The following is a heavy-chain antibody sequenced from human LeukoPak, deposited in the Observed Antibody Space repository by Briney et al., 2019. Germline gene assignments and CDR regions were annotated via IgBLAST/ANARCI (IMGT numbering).Heavy chain of an antibody. CDR3: ARDKYCSGGSCYLFDY. D-gene: IGHD2-15*01. Sequence: GGSLRLSCAASGFTFSSYGMHWVRQAPGKGLEWVAVISYDGSNKYYADSVKGRFTISRDNSKNTLYLQMNSLRAEDTAVYYCARDKYCSGGSCYLFDYWGQGTLITVSS. CDR1: GFTFSSYG. V-gene: IGHV3-30*03. CDR2: ISYDGSNK. J-gene: IGHJ4*02.